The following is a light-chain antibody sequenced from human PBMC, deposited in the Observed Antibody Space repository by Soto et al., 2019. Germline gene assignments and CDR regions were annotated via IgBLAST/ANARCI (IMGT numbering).Light chain of an antibody. J-gene: IGLJ1*01. CDR1: SSDVGGYNY. CDR3: SSYAGSNNWN. V-gene: IGLV2-8*01. CDR2: EVS. Sequence: QSALTQPPSASGSPGQSVTISCTGTSSDVGGYNYVSWYQQHPGKAPQLMIYEVSKRPSGVPDRFSGSKSGNTASLTVSGLQAEDEADYSCSSYAGSNNWNFGTGTKLTVL.